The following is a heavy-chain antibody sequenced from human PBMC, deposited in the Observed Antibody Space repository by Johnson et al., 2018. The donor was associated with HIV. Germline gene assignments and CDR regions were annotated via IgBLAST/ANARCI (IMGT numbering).Heavy chain of an antibody. CDR3: ARMKRGWYVVIDM. J-gene: IGHJ3*02. Sequence: VQLVESGGGLVQPGGSLRLSCAASGFTFSSYGMRWVRQAPGKGLEWVANIKEDGSEEHCLDSVKGRFTISRDNAKNSLYLQMNSLRAEDTAVYYCARMKRGWYVVIDMWGQGTMVTVSS. CDR1: GFTFSSYG. V-gene: IGHV3-7*04. D-gene: IGHD6-19*01. CDR2: IKEDGSEE.